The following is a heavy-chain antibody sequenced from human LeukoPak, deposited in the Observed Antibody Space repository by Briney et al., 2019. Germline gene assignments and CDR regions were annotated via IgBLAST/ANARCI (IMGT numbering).Heavy chain of an antibody. V-gene: IGHV1-46*01. Sequence: ASVKVSCKASGYTFTSYYMHWVRQAPGQGLEWMGIINSSGGSTSYAQKFQGRVTMTRDTSTSTVYMELSSLRSEDTAVYYCARDWFLEWLFAPYYYGMDVWGQGTTVTVSS. CDR2: INSSGGST. CDR1: GYTFTSYY. J-gene: IGHJ6*02. CDR3: ARDWFLEWLFAPYYYGMDV. D-gene: IGHD3-3*01.